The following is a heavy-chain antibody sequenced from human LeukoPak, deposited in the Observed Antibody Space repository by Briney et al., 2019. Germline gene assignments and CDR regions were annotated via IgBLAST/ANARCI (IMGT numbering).Heavy chain of an antibody. CDR3: ARTPDTEFDY. V-gene: IGHV4-39*01. Sequence: PSETLSLTCTVSGGSISSSSYYWGWIRQPPGEGLEWIGSIYYSGSTYYNPSLKSRVTISVDTSKNQFSLKLSSVTAADTAVYYCARTPDTEFDYWGQGTLVTVSS. CDR1: GGSISSSSYY. CDR2: IYYSGST. J-gene: IGHJ4*02. D-gene: IGHD5-18*01.